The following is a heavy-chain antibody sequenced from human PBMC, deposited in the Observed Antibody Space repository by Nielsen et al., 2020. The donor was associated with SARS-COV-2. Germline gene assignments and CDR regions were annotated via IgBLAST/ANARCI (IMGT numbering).Heavy chain of an antibody. CDR1: GGSVSSNDW. J-gene: IGHJ3*02. Sequence: SETLSLTCAVSGGSVSSNDWWTWVRQSPGQGLEWIGEVSHSGSINYNPSLKSRATISADTSKDQISLKLRSVTAADTAVYYCARLPAGTVSFDIWGQGTMVTVS. CDR3: ARLPAGTVSFDI. V-gene: IGHV4-4*02. D-gene: IGHD2-2*01. CDR2: VSHSGSI.